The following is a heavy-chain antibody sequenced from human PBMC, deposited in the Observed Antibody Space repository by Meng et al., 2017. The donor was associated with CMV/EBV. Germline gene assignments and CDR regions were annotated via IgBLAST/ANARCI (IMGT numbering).Heavy chain of an antibody. J-gene: IGHJ5*02. V-gene: IGHV1-2*02. CDR1: GYTFTGYY. D-gene: IGHD4-11*01. CDR2: INPNSGGT. CDR3: ARGPLGEYSNYDAP. Sequence: QGQLLQSGAKVKKPGATVKVSCKASGYTFTGYYMHWVRQAPGQGLEWMGWINPNSGGTNYAQKFQGRVTMTRDTSISTAYMELSRLRSDDTAVYYCARGPLGEYSNYDAPWGQGTLVTVSS.